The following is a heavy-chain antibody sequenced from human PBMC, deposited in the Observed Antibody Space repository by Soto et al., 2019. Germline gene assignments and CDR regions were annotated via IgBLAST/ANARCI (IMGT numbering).Heavy chain of an antibody. J-gene: IGHJ3*02. CDR2: IYSGGST. CDR3: ARENGAGTDDAFDI. V-gene: IGHV3-53*01. Sequence: PGRSLRLSCAASGFTVSSNYMSWVPQAPGKGLEWVSVIYSGGSTYSADSVKGRFTISRDNSKNTLYLQMNSLRAEDTAVYYCARENGAGTDDAFDIWGQGTMVTVS. CDR1: GFTVSSNY. D-gene: IGHD6-19*01.